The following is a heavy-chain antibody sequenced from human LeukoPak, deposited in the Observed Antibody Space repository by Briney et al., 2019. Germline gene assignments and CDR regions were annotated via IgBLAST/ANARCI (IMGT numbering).Heavy chain of an antibody. D-gene: IGHD3-10*01. CDR3: ARDSLMVRGVYYYYMDV. CDR1: GGTFSSYA. J-gene: IGHJ6*03. V-gene: IGHV1-69*13. Sequence: GASVKVSCKASGGTFSSYAISWVRQAPGQGLEWMGGIIPIFGTANYAQKFQGRVTITADESTSTAYMEQSSLRSEDTAVYYCARDSLMVRGVYYYYMDVWGKGTTVTISS. CDR2: IIPIFGTA.